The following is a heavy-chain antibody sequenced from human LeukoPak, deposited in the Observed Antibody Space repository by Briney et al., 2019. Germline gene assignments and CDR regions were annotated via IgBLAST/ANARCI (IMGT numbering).Heavy chain of an antibody. CDR1: GYTFTGYY. V-gene: IGHV1-2*02. CDR3: ARAHHYYDSSGYYYVGYFDY. CDR2: INPNSGGT. D-gene: IGHD3-22*01. J-gene: IGHJ4*02. Sequence: GASVTVSCKASGYTFTGYYMHWVRQAPGQGLEWMGWINPNSGGTNYAQKFQGRVTMTRDTSISTAYMELSRLRSDDTAVYYCARAHHYYDSSGYYYVGYFDYWGQGTLVTVSS.